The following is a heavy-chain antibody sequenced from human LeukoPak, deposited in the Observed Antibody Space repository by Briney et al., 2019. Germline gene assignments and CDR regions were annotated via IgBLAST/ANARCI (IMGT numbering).Heavy chain of an antibody. CDR2: ISGSGGST. CDR3: AKVGVHHCSRTSCYEDY. CDR1: GFTFSSYA. V-gene: IGHV3-23*01. D-gene: IGHD2-2*01. Sequence: GGSLRLSCAASGFTFSSYAMSWVRQAPGKGLEWVSAISGSGGSTYYADSVKGRFTISRDNSKNTLYLQMNSLRAEDTAVYYCAKVGVHHCSRTSCYEDYWGQGTLVTVSS. J-gene: IGHJ4*02.